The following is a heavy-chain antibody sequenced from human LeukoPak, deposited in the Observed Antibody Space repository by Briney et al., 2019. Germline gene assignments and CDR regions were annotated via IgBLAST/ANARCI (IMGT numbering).Heavy chain of an antibody. CDR3: ARDQVGATPYYFAY. CDR2: IYHSGST. CDR1: GGSISSSNW. Sequence: SGTLSLTCAVSGGSISSSNWWSWVRQPPGKGLEWIGEIYHSGSTNYNPSLKSRVTISVDKSKNQFSLKLSSVTAADTAVYYCARDQVGATPYYFAYWGQGTLVTVSS. V-gene: IGHV4-4*02. D-gene: IGHD1-26*01. J-gene: IGHJ4*02.